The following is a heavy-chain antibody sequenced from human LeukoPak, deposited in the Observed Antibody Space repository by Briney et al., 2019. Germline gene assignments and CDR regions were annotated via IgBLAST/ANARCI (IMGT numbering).Heavy chain of an antibody. J-gene: IGHJ4*02. V-gene: IGHV3-23*01. Sequence: PGGSLRLSCAASGFTFSSYAMSWVRQAPGKGLEWVSAISGSGGSTYYADSVKGRFTISRDNSKNTLYLQMNSLRAEDTAVYYCAKDWLYYYDSSGTDYWGQGTLVTVSS. CDR2: ISGSGGST. CDR3: AKDWLYYYDSSGTDY. CDR1: GFTFSSYA. D-gene: IGHD3-22*01.